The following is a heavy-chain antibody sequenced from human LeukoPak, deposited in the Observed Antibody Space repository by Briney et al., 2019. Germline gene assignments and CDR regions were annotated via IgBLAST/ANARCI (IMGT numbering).Heavy chain of an antibody. Sequence: PGGSLRLSCAAPGFTFSSYAMHWVRQAPGKGLEWVAVISYDGSNKYYADSVKGRFTISRDNSKNTLYLQMNSLRAEDTAVYYCASPYSNYGIGAFDIWGQGTMVTVSS. CDR1: GFTFSSYA. CDR3: ASPYSNYGIGAFDI. J-gene: IGHJ3*02. D-gene: IGHD4-11*01. V-gene: IGHV3-30*04. CDR2: ISYDGSNK.